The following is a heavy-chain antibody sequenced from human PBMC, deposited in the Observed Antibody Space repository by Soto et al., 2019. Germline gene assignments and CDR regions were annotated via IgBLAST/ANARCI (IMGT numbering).Heavy chain of an antibody. D-gene: IGHD2-2*01. CDR1: GYTFTSYG. Sequence: ASVKVSCKASGYTFTSYGISWVRQAPGQGLEWMGWISAYNGNTNYAQKLQGRVTMTTDTSTSTAYMELRSLRSDDTAVYYCARVVLGEYSVVVPAVASPFDYWGQGTQVTVS. CDR3: ARVVLGEYSVVVPAVASPFDY. CDR2: ISAYNGNT. J-gene: IGHJ4*02. V-gene: IGHV1-18*01.